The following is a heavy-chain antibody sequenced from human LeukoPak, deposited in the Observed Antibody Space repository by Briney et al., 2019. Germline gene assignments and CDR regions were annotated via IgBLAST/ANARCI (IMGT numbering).Heavy chain of an antibody. J-gene: IGHJ6*02. CDR3: ARLGGSYGMDV. CDR2: IFFSGTT. V-gene: IGHV4-39*01. Sequence: SETLSLTRTVSGGPISRSGYYWGWIRQPPGKGLEWIASIFFSGTTYYTPSLKSRLTISVDTSKNQFSLQLSSVTAADTAVYYCARLGGSYGMDVWGQGTTVTVSS. D-gene: IGHD3-16*01. CDR1: GGPISRSGYY.